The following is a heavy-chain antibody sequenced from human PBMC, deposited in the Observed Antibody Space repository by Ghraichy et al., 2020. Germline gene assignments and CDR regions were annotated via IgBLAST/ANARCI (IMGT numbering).Heavy chain of an antibody. Sequence: GALRLSCAASGFTVSSNYMSWVRQAPGKGLEWVSVIYSGGSTYYADSVKGRFTISRDNSKNTLYLQMNSLRAEDTAVYYCARAYYYDSSGYYSPSGYFDYWGQGTLVTVSS. CDR2: IYSGGST. CDR1: GFTVSSNY. V-gene: IGHV3-53*01. D-gene: IGHD3-22*01. CDR3: ARAYYYDSSGYYSPSGYFDY. J-gene: IGHJ4*02.